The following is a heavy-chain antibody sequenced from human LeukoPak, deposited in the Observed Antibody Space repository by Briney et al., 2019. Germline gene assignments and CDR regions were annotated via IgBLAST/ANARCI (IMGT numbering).Heavy chain of an antibody. D-gene: IGHD3-10*01. Sequence: PSETLSLTCAVYGGSFSGYYWSWIRQPPGKGLEWIGEINHSGSTNYNPSLKSRVTISVDTSKNQFSLKLSSVTAADTAVYYCAVAGRSGTDYWGQGTLVTVSS. J-gene: IGHJ4*02. CDR3: AVAGRSGTDY. CDR2: INHSGST. CDR1: GGSFSGYY. V-gene: IGHV4-34*01.